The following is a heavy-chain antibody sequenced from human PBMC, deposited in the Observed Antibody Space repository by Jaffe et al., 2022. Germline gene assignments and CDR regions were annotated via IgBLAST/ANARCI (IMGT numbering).Heavy chain of an antibody. J-gene: IGHJ4*02. D-gene: IGHD6-19*01. V-gene: IGHV3-9*01. CDR1: GFTFDDYA. CDR2: ISWNSGSI. CDR3: AKDQRRSAVALFDY. Sequence: EVQLVESGGGLVQPGRSLRLSCAASGFTFDDYAMHWVRQAPGKGLEWVSGISWNSGSIGYADSVKGRFTISRDNAKNSLYLQMNSLRAEDTALYYCAKDQRRSAVALFDYWGQGTLVTVSS.